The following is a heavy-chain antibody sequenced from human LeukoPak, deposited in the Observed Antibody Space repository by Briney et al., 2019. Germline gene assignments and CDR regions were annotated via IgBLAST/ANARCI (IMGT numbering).Heavy chain of an antibody. CDR1: GFTFSSYG. CDR3: AKGPLPDFWSGYWEGFDY. D-gene: IGHD3-3*01. V-gene: IGHV3-30*02. J-gene: IGHJ4*02. Sequence: GGSLRLSCAASGFTFSSYGMHWVRQAPGKGLEWVAFIRYDESNKYYADSVEGRFTISRDNSKNTLYLQMNSLRAEDTAVYYCAKGPLPDFWSGYWEGFDYWGQGTLVTVSS. CDR2: IRYDESNK.